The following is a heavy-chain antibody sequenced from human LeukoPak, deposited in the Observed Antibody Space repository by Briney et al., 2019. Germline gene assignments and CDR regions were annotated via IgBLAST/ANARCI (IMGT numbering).Heavy chain of an antibody. CDR2: INPNTGGT. D-gene: IGHD6-19*01. V-gene: IGHV1-2*02. CDR3: ARDLSAWLVQNFFDY. J-gene: IGHJ4*02. CDR1: GYTFTGHC. Sequence: ASVKVSRKASGYTFTGHCLNWVRQAPGQGLEWMGWINPNTGGTHYAQKFQDRVTLTRDTSLSTVYMELSGLRSDDTAVYYCARDLSAWLVQNFFDYWGQGTLVTVSS.